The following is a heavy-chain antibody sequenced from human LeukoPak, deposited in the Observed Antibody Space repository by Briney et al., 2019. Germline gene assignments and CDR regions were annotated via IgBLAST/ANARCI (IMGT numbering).Heavy chain of an antibody. CDR3: ARRAGAYSHPYDY. CDR1: GFIFDIYA. Sequence: GGSLRLSCATSGFIFDIYAMNWVRQAPGKGLEWVSYIGPSGSDIYYADSVKGRFTISRDNSKNTLYLQMNSLRAEDTAVYYCARRAGAYSHPYDYWGQGTLVTVSS. J-gene: IGHJ4*02. D-gene: IGHD4/OR15-4a*01. V-gene: IGHV3-48*01. CDR2: IGPSGSDI.